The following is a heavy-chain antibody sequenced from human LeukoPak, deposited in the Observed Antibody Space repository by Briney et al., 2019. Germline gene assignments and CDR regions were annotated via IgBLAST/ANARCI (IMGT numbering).Heavy chain of an antibody. J-gene: IGHJ4*02. V-gene: IGHV3-53*01. CDR3: ARRGNNLYFFDY. CDR2: IYSGGST. CDR1: GFTVSSNY. Sequence: GGSLRLSCAASGFTVSSNYMSWVRQAPGKGLEWVSVIYSGGSTYYADSVKGRFTISRDNSKNTLFLQMNSLRAEDTAVYYCARRGNNLYFFDYWGQGTQVTVSS. D-gene: IGHD3-10*01.